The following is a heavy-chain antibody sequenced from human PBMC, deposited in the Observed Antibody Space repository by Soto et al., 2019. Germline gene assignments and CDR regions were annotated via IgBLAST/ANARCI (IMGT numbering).Heavy chain of an antibody. CDR2: TYYRSKWFN. CDR1: GDSVSANSAA. V-gene: IGHV6-1*01. Sequence: PSQTLSLTCAISGDSVSANSAAWSWIRLSPSRGLEWLGRTYYRSKWFNDYAVSVKSRITINSDTSKNQFSLQLKSVTPEDTAVYFCARETVMVSFITTYALDIWGQGTLVTVSS. J-gene: IGHJ3*02. D-gene: IGHD3-22*01. CDR3: ARETVMVSFITTYALDI.